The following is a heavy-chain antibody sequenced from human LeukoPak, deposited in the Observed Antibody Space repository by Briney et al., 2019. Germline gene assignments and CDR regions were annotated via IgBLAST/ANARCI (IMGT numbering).Heavy chain of an antibody. V-gene: IGHV4-4*02. CDR2: VHLDGRT. CDR3: AGEGGFYRPLDY. D-gene: IGHD3-3*01. Sequence: SGTLSLTCDVSGGSVTSTNWWTWVRQPPGKGLEWIGEVHLDGRTSYNPSLKSRLIMSVDLPENHISLKLTSVTAADTAVYYCAGEGGFYRPLDYSGQGTLVTVSS. CDR1: GGSVTSTNW. J-gene: IGHJ4*02.